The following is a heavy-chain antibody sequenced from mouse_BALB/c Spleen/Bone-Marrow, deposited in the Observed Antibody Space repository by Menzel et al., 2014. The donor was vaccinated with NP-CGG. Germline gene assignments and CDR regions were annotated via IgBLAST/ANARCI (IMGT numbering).Heavy chain of an antibody. Sequence: EVQRGESGGGLVQPGGSLKISRAASGFTFSSYGMSWVRQTPDKRLGLVATINSNGGSTYYPNSAKGRCTISRDNAKNTLYLQMSSLKSEDTAMYYCGRDNYYDYDGFAYWGQGTLVTVSA. V-gene: IGHV5-6-3*01. CDR3: GRDNYYDYDGFAY. J-gene: IGHJ3*01. D-gene: IGHD2-4*01. CDR1: GFTFSSYG. CDR2: INSNGGST.